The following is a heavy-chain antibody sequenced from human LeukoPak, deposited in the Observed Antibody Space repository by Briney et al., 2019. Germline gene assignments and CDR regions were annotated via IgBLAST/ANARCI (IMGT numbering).Heavy chain of an antibody. CDR2: IYHSGST. CDR1: GGSISSSNW. D-gene: IGHD3-9*01. Sequence: PSETLSLTCAVSGGSISSSNWWSWVRQPPGKGLEWIGEIYHSGSTNYNPSLKSRVTISVDKSKNQFSLKLSSVTAADTAVYYCARVRPVHYDILTGYYPLIYFDYWGQGTLVTVSS. J-gene: IGHJ4*02. CDR3: ARVRPVHYDILTGYYPLIYFDY. V-gene: IGHV4-4*02.